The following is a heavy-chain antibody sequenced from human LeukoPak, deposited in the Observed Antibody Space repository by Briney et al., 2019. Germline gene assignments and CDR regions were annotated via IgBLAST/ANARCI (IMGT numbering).Heavy chain of an antibody. D-gene: IGHD4-23*01. CDR3: ARTVVTHAVYYGMDV. Sequence: SSETLSLTCAVYGGSFSGYYWSWIRQPPGKGLEWIGEINHSGSTNYNPSLKSRVTISVDTSKNQFSLKLSSVTAADTAVYYCARTVVTHAVYYGMDVWGQGTTVTVSS. V-gene: IGHV4-34*01. J-gene: IGHJ6*02. CDR2: INHSGST. CDR1: GGSFSGYY.